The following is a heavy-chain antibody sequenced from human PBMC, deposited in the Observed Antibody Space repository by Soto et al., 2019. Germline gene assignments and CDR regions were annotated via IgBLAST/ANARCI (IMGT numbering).Heavy chain of an antibody. Sequence: LSLTCTVSGGSISSSSYYWGWIRQPPGKGLEWIGSIHYSGSTYYNPSLKSRVTISVDTSKNQFSLKLSSVTAADTAVYYCARLSSSGWYPFYWGQGTLVTVSS. CDR2: IHYSGST. D-gene: IGHD6-19*01. CDR3: ARLSSSGWYPFY. J-gene: IGHJ4*02. CDR1: GGSISSSSYY. V-gene: IGHV4-39*01.